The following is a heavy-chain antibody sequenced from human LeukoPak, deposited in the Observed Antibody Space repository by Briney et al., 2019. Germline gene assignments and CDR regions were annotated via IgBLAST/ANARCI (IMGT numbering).Heavy chain of an antibody. J-gene: IGHJ4*02. Sequence: SETLSLTCGVSGYLVSSAHYWGWIRQTPGQGLEWIGNIYNTGSTYYNPSLRGRVTISVDTSKNEFSLRLTSVTSADTAVYFCASRTTVTNALSFDYWGRGALVAVSS. D-gene: IGHD4-11*01. CDR1: GYLVSSAHY. V-gene: IGHV4-38-2*01. CDR2: IYNTGST. CDR3: ASRTTVTNALSFDY.